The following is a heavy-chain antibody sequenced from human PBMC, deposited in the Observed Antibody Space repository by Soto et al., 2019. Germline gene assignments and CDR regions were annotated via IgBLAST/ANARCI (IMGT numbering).Heavy chain of an antibody. CDR2: ISASGGST. V-gene: IGHV3-23*01. D-gene: IGHD1-26*01. J-gene: IGHJ4*02. CDR3: AKGQNSGTYRFYFDY. CDR1: GITLSSYA. Sequence: LRLSCAASGITLSSYAMSWVRQAPGKGPEWVSGISASGGSTSYADSVKGRFTISRDNSKNTLYLQMNSLRADDTAVYHCAKGQNSGTYRFYFDYWGQGALVTVSS.